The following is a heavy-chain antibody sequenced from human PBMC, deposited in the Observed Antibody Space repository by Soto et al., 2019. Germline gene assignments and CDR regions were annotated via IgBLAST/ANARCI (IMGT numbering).Heavy chain of an antibody. D-gene: IGHD6-13*01. V-gene: IGHV3-21*04. CDR1: GFTFSSYS. J-gene: IGHJ6*02. Sequence: EVQLVESGGGLVKPGGSLRLSCAASGFTFSSYSMNWVRQAPGKGLEWVSSISSSSSYIYYADSVKGRFTISRDNAKNSLYLQMNSLRAEDTAVYYCARGGVAAAGYSLHYGMDVWGQGTTVTVSS. CDR2: ISSSSSYI. CDR3: ARGGVAAAGYSLHYGMDV.